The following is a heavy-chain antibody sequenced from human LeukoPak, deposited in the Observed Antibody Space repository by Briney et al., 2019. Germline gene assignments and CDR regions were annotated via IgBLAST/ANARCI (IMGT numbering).Heavy chain of an antibody. V-gene: IGHV3-30*04. Sequence: GGSLRLSCAASGFTFSSYAMHWVRQAPGKGLEWVAVISYDGSNKYYADSVKGRFTISRDNSKNTLYLQMNSLRAEDTAVYYCARGLPVAVAGTFDYWGQGTLVTVSS. CDR2: ISYDGSNK. CDR1: GFTFSSYA. J-gene: IGHJ4*02. D-gene: IGHD6-19*01. CDR3: ARGLPVAVAGTFDY.